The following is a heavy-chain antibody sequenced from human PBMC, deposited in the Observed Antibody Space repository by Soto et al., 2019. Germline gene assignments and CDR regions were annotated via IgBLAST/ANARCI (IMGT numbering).Heavy chain of an antibody. D-gene: IGHD6-6*01. CDR3: ARVGSSIAVRPCDY. Sequence: QVQLQESGPGLVKPSQTLSLTCTVSGGSISSGDYYWSCIRQPPGKGLEWIGYIYYSGRTYYNPSLKSRVTMSVDTSKNQFSLKLSSVTAADTAVYYCARVGSSIAVRPCDYWGQGTLVTVSS. CDR1: GGSISSGDYY. J-gene: IGHJ4*02. V-gene: IGHV4-30-4*01. CDR2: IYYSGRT.